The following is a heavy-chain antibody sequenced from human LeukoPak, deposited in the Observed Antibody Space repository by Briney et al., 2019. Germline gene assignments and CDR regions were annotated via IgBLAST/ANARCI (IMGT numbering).Heavy chain of an antibody. J-gene: IGHJ4*02. CDR3: ARVGGSGSVDY. D-gene: IGHD3-10*01. V-gene: IGHV4-30-4*07. Sequence: SETLSLTCAVSGGSISSGGYSWSWLRQPPGKGLEWIGYIYYSGSTYYNPSLKSRVTISVDTSKNQFSLKLSSVTAADTAVYYCARVGGSGSVDYWGQGTLVTVSS. CDR2: IYYSGST. CDR1: GGSISSGGYS.